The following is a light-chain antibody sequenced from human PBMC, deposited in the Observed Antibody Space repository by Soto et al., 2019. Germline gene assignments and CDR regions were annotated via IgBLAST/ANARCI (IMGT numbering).Light chain of an antibody. J-gene: IGKJ1*01. Sequence: AVQMTQSPSSLSASVGDSVTITCRASQGIRKELGGYQQKPGKAPKLMIYAASRLQSGVPSRFSGSESGTDFTLTISSLQPEDFATYYCQQDYNYPWTFGQGTKVDIK. CDR3: QQDYNYPWT. V-gene: IGKV1-6*01. CDR2: AAS. CDR1: QGIRKE.